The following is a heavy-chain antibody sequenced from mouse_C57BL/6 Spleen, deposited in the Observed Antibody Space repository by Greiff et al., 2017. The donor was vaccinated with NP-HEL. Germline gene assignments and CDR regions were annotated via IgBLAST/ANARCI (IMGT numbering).Heavy chain of an antibody. J-gene: IGHJ3*01. V-gene: IGHV1-26*01. CDR2: INPNNGGT. CDR1: GYTFTDYY. D-gene: IGHD2-1*01. CDR3: ARWGLYGNSPWFAY. Sequence: VQLQQSGPELVKPGASVKISCKASGYTFTDYYMNWVKQSHGKSLEWIGDINPNNGGTSYNQKFKGKATLTVDKSSSTAYMELRSLTSEDSAVYYCARWGLYGNSPWFAYWGQGTLVTVSA.